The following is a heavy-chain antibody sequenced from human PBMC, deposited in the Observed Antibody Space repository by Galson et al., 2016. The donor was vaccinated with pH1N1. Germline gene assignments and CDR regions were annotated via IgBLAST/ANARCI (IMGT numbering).Heavy chain of an antibody. J-gene: IGHJ4*02. V-gene: IGHV3-7*03. CDR1: GFTFSNYW. D-gene: IGHD6-19*01. CDR3: AREMAGPDSY. CDR2: IKQDGSEI. Sequence: SLRLSCAASGFTFSNYWMNWVRQAPGKGLEWVASIKQDGSEIYYVDSVKGRFTISRDNAKNSQYLQMNSLRAEDTAVYYCAREMAGPDSYWGQGTLGTVSS.